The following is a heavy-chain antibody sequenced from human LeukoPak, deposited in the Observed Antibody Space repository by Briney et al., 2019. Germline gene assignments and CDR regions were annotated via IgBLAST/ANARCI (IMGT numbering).Heavy chain of an antibody. CDR2: INSDGSST. Sequence: GGSLRLSCAASGFTFSSYWMHWVRQAPGKGLVWVSRINSDGSSTSYADSVKGRFTISRDNAKNTLYLQMNSLRAEDTAVYYCARGGYCGGDCYYYYYYYYMDVWGKGTTVTVSS. V-gene: IGHV3-74*01. CDR1: GFTFSSYW. J-gene: IGHJ6*03. CDR3: ARGGYCGGDCYYYYYYYYMDV. D-gene: IGHD2-21*02.